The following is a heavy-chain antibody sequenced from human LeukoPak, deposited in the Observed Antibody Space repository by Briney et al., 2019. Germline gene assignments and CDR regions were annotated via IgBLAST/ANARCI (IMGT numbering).Heavy chain of an antibody. CDR2: IYHSGST. CDR3: ARDLVYYDFWSGYYTLDY. CDR1: GYSISSGYY. Sequence: SETLSLTCTVSGYSISSGYYWGWIRQPPGKGLEWIGSIYHSGSTYYNPSLRSRVTISVDTSKNQFSLKLSSVTAADTAVYYCARDLVYYDFWSGYYTLDYWGQGTLVTVSS. J-gene: IGHJ4*02. V-gene: IGHV4-38-2*02. D-gene: IGHD3-3*01.